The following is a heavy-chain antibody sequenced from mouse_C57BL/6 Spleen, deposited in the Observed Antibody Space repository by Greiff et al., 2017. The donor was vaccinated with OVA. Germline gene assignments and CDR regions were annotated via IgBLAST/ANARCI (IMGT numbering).Heavy chain of an antibody. Sequence: QVQLQQPGAELVKPGASVKMSCKASGYTFTSYWITWVKQRPGQGLEWIGDIYPGSGSTNYNEKFKSKATLTVDTSSSTAYMQLSSLTSEDSAVYYCARSRNSAAWFAYWGQGTLVTVSA. CDR2: IYPGSGST. J-gene: IGHJ3*01. CDR1: GYTFTSYW. V-gene: IGHV1-55*01. D-gene: IGHD5-2*01. CDR3: ARSRNSAAWFAY.